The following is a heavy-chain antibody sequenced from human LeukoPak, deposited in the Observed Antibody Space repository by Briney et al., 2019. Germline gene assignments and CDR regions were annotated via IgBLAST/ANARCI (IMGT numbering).Heavy chain of an antibody. CDR2: IYSGGST. Sequence: GGSLRLSCAASGFTVSSNYMSWVRQAPGKGLEWVSVIYSGGSTYYADSVKGRFTISRDNSKNTLYLQMNSLRAEDTAVYYCARVAHSSSLYYFDYWGQGTLVTVSS. CDR1: GFTVSSNY. D-gene: IGHD6-13*01. V-gene: IGHV3-53*01. CDR3: ARVAHSSSLYYFDY. J-gene: IGHJ4*02.